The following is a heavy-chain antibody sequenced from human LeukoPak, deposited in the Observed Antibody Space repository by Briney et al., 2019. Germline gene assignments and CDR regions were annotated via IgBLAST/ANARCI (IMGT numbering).Heavy chain of an antibody. Sequence: PGGSLRLSCAASGFTFSSYGMHWVRQAPGKGLEWVSAISGSGGSTYYADSVKGRFTISRDNSKNTLYLQMNSLRAEDTAVYYCAGSPYYYGSGSYYGDWGQGTLVTASS. J-gene: IGHJ4*02. CDR2: ISGSGGST. CDR1: GFTFSSYG. V-gene: IGHV3-23*01. D-gene: IGHD3-10*01. CDR3: AGSPYYYGSGSYYGD.